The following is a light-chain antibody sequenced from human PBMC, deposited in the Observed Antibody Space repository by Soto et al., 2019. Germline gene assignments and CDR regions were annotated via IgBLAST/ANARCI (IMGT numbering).Light chain of an antibody. CDR2: EVS. J-gene: IGLJ1*01. CDR3: RSYTSSSTYV. CDR1: ISDVGGYNY. V-gene: IGLV2-14*01. Sequence: QSLLTLPDSVSGSPGQSVTISCTGTISDVGGYNYVSWYQQHPGKAPRLMIYEVSNRPSGVSNRFSGSKSGNTASLTISGLQAEDEADYYCRSYTSSSTYVFGTGTKVTVL.